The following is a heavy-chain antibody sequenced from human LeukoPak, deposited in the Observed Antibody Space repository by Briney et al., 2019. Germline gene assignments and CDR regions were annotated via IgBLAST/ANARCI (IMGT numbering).Heavy chain of an antibody. V-gene: IGHV3-30-3*01. J-gene: IGHJ5*02. CDR2: ISYDGSNK. D-gene: IGHD1-26*01. CDR1: GFTFSSYA. CDR3: ARDSLIGSLINWFDP. Sequence: GGSLRLSCAASGFTFSSYAMHWVRQAPGKGLEWVAVISYDGSNKYYADSVKGRFTISRENSKNTLYLQMNSLRAEDTALYYCARDSLIGSLINWFDPWGQGTLVTVSS.